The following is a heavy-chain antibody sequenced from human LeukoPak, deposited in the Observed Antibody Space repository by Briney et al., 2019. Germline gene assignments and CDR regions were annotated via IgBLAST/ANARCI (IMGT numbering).Heavy chain of an antibody. CDR2: IYISGST. CDR1: NGSISSYY. D-gene: IGHD3-3*01. Sequence: SETLSLTCTVSNGSISSYYWSWIRQPAGKRLEWIGHIYISGSTNYNPSLKSRVTMSVDTSKNQFSLKLSSVTAADTAVYYCARLTYYDFWSGYNYAFDIWGQGTMVTVSS. J-gene: IGHJ3*02. V-gene: IGHV4-4*07. CDR3: ARLTYYDFWSGYNYAFDI.